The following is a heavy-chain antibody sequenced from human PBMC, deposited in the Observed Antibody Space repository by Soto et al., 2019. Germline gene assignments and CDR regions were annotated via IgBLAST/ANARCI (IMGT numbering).Heavy chain of an antibody. V-gene: IGHV3-7*01. CDR2: INQDGSEK. D-gene: IGHD3-22*01. Sequence: EVQLVESGGGLVQPGGSLRLSCAASGFIFSTSWMSWVRQAPGKGLEWVANINQDGSEKYYVDSMKGRFTISRDNAEKSLYLRMSSLRVEDTAMYYCARSSEHYDQYPTNQYFHHWGQGTLVIVSS. CDR3: ARSSEHYDQYPTNQYFHH. CDR1: GFIFSTSW. J-gene: IGHJ1*01.